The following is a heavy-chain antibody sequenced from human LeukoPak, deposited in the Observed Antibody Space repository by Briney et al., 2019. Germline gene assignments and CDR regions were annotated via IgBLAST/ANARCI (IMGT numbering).Heavy chain of an antibody. CDR1: GFTVSSNY. D-gene: IGHD1-26*01. Sequence: GGSLRLSCAASGFTVSSNYMSWVRQAPGKGLEWVSVIYSGGSTYYADSVKGKFTISRDNSKNTLYLQMNSLRAEDTAVYYCITRYQLSGNYYEYWGQGTLVTVSS. J-gene: IGHJ4*02. V-gene: IGHV3-66*01. CDR2: IYSGGST. CDR3: ITRYQLSGNYYEY.